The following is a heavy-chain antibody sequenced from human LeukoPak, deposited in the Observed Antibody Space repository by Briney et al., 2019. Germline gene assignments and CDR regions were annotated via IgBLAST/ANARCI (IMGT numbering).Heavy chain of an antibody. J-gene: IGHJ4*02. D-gene: IGHD6-19*01. V-gene: IGHV3-23*01. CDR1: GLSFSSHA. CDR2: IVDDGHIT. Sequence: GGSLRLSCVASGLSFSSHAMNWVRQAPGKGLEWVSGIVDDGHITDYADSVRGRFTVSRDNSKTTLYLQMNSLRVEDTAIYHCARGVYGSGWDFWGQGSLVTVSS. CDR3: ARGVYGSGWDF.